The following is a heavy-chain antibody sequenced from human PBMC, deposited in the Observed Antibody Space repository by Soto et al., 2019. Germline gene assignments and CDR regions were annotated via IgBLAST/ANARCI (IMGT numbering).Heavy chain of an antibody. J-gene: IGHJ4*02. D-gene: IGHD2-21*02. CDR1: GFTFSSYA. V-gene: IGHV3-30-3*01. CDR2: ISYDGSNK. Sequence: QEQLVESGGGVIQPGRSLRLSCAASGFTFSSYAMHWVRQAPGKGLEWVAVISYDGSNKYYADSVRGRFTISRDNSKNTLYLQMNSLRAEDTAVYYCARECHSSRGGDLSPSFDYWGQGTLVTVSS. CDR3: ARECHSSRGGDLSPSFDY.